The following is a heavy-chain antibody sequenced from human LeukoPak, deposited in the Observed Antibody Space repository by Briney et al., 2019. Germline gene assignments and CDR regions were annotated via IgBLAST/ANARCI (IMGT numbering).Heavy chain of an antibody. V-gene: IGHV3-21*01. D-gene: IGHD2-2*01. Sequence: GGSLRLSCAASGFTFSSYSMNWVRQAPGKGLEWVSAIDPSSTYIYYADSVKGRFTISRDNAENSLYLQMNSLRVEDTAVYYCARAPTVLVGYCSSSSCQADYWGQGTLVTVSS. J-gene: IGHJ4*02. CDR1: GFTFSSYS. CDR2: IDPSSTYI. CDR3: ARAPTVLVGYCSSSSCQADY.